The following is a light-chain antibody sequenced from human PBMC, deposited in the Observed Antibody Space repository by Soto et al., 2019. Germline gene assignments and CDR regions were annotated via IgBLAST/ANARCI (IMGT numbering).Light chain of an antibody. Sequence: EILMTQSPATLSVSPGERATLSCRASQSVSNNLAWYQQKPGQAPRLLIYAVSSRPAGIPARFSGSGSRTEFTLTINSLQSEDFAVYYCQQYNNWPPTWTFGQGTKVEI. CDR1: QSVSNN. CDR3: QQYNNWPPTWT. J-gene: IGKJ1*01. V-gene: IGKV3-15*01. CDR2: AVS.